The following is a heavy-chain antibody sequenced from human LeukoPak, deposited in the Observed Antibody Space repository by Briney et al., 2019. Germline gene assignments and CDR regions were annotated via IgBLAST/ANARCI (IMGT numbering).Heavy chain of an antibody. D-gene: IGHD5-18*01. J-gene: IGHJ4*02. CDR3: ARESVQLWASFDY. V-gene: IGHV4-31*03. CDR1: GGSISSGGYY. Sequence: SETLSLTCTVSGGSISSGGYYWSWIRQHPGKGLEWIGYIYYSGSTYYNPSLKSRVTISVDTSKNQFSLKLSSVTAADTAVYYCARESVQLWASFDYWGQGTPVTVSS. CDR2: IYYSGST.